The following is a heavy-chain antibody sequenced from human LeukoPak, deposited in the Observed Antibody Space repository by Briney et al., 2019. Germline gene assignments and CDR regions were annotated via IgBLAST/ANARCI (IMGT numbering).Heavy chain of an antibody. CDR3: ARHYCTNGVCYFGFDP. CDR2: INHSGST. CDR1: GGSFSGYY. J-gene: IGHJ5*02. V-gene: IGHV4-34*01. Sequence: SETLSLTCAVYGGSFSGYYWSWIRQPPGKGLEWIGEINHSGSTNYNPSLKSRVTISVDTSKNQFSLKLSSVTAADTAVYYCARHYCTNGVCYFGFDPWGQGTLVTVSS. D-gene: IGHD2-8*01.